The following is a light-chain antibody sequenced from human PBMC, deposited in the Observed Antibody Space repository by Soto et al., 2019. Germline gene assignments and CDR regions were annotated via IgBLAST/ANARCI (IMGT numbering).Light chain of an antibody. Sequence: QSALNQPASVSGSPGQSITISCTGTSSDVGGYNYVSWYQQHPGKAPKLMIYDVSNRPSGVSNRFSGYKSGNTASLTISGLQAEDEADYYGSSYTSSSTLLYVFGTGTKLTVL. CDR1: SSDVGGYNY. CDR2: DVS. J-gene: IGLJ1*01. V-gene: IGLV2-14*01. CDR3: SSYTSSSTLLYV.